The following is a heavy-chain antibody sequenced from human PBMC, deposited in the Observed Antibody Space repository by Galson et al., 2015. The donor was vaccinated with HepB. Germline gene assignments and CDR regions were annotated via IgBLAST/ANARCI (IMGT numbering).Heavy chain of an antibody. CDR3: ARSCRRGLSTSCLNFDY. D-gene: IGHD2-2*01. J-gene: IGHJ4*02. Sequence: SVKVSCKASGYTFTGYYMHWVRQAPGQGLEWMGWINPNSGGTNYAQKFQGRVTMTRDTSISTAYMELSRLRSDDTAVYYCARSCRRGLSTSCLNFDYWGQGTLVTVSS. CDR2: INPNSGGT. V-gene: IGHV1-2*02. CDR1: GYTFTGYY.